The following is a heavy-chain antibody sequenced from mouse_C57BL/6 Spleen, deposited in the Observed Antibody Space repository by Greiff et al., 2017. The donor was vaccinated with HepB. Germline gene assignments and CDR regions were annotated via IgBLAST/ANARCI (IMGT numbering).Heavy chain of an antibody. D-gene: IGHD2-4*01. CDR3: ARFPLYYDYDWYFDV. V-gene: IGHV3-6*01. CDR1: GYSITSGYY. CDR2: ISYDGSN. J-gene: IGHJ1*03. Sequence: DVKLQESGPGLVKPSQSLSLTCSVTGYSITSGYYWNWIRQFPGNKLEWMGYISYDGSNNYNPSLKNRISITRDTSKNQFFLKLNSVTTEDTATYYCARFPLYYDYDWYFDVWGTGTTVTVSS.